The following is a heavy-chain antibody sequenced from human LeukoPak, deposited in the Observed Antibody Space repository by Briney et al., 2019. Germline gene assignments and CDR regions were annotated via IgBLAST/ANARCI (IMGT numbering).Heavy chain of an antibody. CDR1: GGSISSYY. V-gene: IGHV4-4*07. CDR3: ARDTYDFWSGSLAFDI. D-gene: IGHD3-3*01. Sequence: SETLSLTCTVSGGSISSYYWSWIRQPAGKGLEWIGRIYTSGSTNYNPSLKSRVTMSVDTSKNQFSLKLSSVTAADTAVYYCARDTYDFWSGSLAFDIWGQGTMVTVSS. CDR2: IYTSGST. J-gene: IGHJ3*02.